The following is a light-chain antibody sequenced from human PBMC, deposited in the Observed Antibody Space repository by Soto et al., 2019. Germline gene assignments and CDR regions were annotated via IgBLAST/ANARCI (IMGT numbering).Light chain of an antibody. V-gene: IGLV4-69*01. CDR3: QTWGTGIRV. J-gene: IGLJ1*01. Sequence: QSVLTQSPSDSASLGASVKLTCTLSSGHSSYAIAWHQQQPEKGPRYLMKLNSDGSHSKGDGIPDRFSGSSSGAERYLTISSLQSEDEADYYCQTWGTGIRVFGTGTKLTVL. CDR1: SGHSSYA. CDR2: LNSDGSH.